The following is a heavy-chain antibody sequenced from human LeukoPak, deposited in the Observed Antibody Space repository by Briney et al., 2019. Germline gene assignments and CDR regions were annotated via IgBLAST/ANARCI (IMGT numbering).Heavy chain of an antibody. CDR1: GGSISSGGYY. V-gene: IGHV4-61*02. CDR3: ARDQTYSGSGIYTYFDY. Sequence: SQTLSLTCTVSGGSISSGGYYWSWIRQPAGKGLEYLGRIYSTGSTNYNPSLRSRVTISVDTSKNHFSLKLSSVTAADTAVYYCARDQTYSGSGIYTYFDYWGQGILVTVSS. CDR2: IYSTGST. D-gene: IGHD3-10*01. J-gene: IGHJ4*02.